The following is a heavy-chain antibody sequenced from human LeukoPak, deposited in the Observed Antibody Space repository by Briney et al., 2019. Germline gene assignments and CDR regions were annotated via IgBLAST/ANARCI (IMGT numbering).Heavy chain of an antibody. V-gene: IGHV1-2*02. CDR1: GYTFTGYY. J-gene: IGHJ4*02. D-gene: IGHD2-15*01. Sequence: ASVKVSCTASGYTFTGYYMHWVRQAPGQGRERMGWINPNSGDTRYAQKFQGRVTMTSDTSISTAYMELSRLTSDDTAVFYCAFCSGDNCYRFDYWGQGTLVTVSS. CDR3: AFCSGDNCYRFDY. CDR2: INPNSGDT.